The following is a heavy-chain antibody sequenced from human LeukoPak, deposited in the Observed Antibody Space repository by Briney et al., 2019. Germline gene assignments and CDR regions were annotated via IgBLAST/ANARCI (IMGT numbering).Heavy chain of an antibody. D-gene: IGHD3-10*01. CDR1: GGSISSYY. V-gene: IGHV4-59*08. Sequence: SETLSLTCTVSGGSISSYYWSWIRQPPGKGLGWIAYIYYSGSTNYNPSLKSRVTISVDTSKNQFSLKLYSVTAADTAVYYCARHLVYGSGTQPYFDYWGQGTLVTVSS. J-gene: IGHJ4*02. CDR3: ARHLVYGSGTQPYFDY. CDR2: IYYSGST.